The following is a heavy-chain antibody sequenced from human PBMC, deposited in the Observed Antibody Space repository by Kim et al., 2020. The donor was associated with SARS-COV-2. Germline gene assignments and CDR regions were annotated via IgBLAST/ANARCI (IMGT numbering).Heavy chain of an antibody. V-gene: IGHV3-23*01. CDR2: ISGSGGST. D-gene: IGHD3-22*01. J-gene: IGHJ4*02. Sequence: GGSLRLSCAASGFTFRSYAMSWVRQAPGKGLEWVSAISGSGGSTYYADSVKGRFTISRDNSKNTLYLQVNSLRAEDTAVYYCAKREDSSGYYYFDYWGQGTLVTVSS. CDR3: AKREDSSGYYYFDY. CDR1: GFTFRSYA.